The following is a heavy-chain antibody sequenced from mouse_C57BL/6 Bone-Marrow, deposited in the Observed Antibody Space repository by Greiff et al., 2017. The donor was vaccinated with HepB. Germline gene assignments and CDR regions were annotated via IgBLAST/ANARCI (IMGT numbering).Heavy chain of an antibody. J-gene: IGHJ1*03. V-gene: IGHV5-4*01. CDR1: GFTFSSYA. CDR3: AREYYGSSYVDWYFDV. Sequence: DVMLVESGGGLVKPGGSLKLSCAASGFTFSSYAMSWVRQTPEKRLEWVATISDGGSYTYYPDNVKGRFTISRDNAKNNLYLQMSQLKSEDTAMYYCAREYYGSSYVDWYFDVWGTGTTVTVSS. D-gene: IGHD1-1*01. CDR2: ISDGGSYT.